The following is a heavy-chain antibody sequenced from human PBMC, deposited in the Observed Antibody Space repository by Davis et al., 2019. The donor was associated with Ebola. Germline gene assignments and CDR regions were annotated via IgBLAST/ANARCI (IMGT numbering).Heavy chain of an antibody. V-gene: IGHV2-70*11. CDR1: GFSLSTSGMC. D-gene: IGHD2-15*01. J-gene: IGHJ3*02. Sequence: SGPTLVKPTETLTLTCTVSGFSLSTSGMCVSWIRQPPGKALEWLARIDWDGDKYYSTSLKTRLTISKDTSKNQVVLTMTNMDPVDTATYYCARIPQYCSGGSCYSGAFDIWGQGTMVTVSS. CDR3: ARIPQYCSGGSCYSGAFDI. CDR2: IDWDGDK.